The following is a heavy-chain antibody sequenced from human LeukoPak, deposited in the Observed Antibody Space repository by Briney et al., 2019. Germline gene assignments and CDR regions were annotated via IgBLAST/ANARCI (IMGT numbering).Heavy chain of an antibody. CDR3: AKATGYLL. CDR1: GFTFRSYD. V-gene: IGHV3-13*01. J-gene: IGHJ4*02. CDR2: IGTAGEI. Sequence: GGSLRLSCAASGFTFRSYDMHWVRQATGKGLEWVSGIGTAGEIYYPGSVKGRFTISRDDSENTLYLQMNSLRAEDTAVYYCAKATGYLLWGQGTLVTVSS. D-gene: IGHD1-14*01.